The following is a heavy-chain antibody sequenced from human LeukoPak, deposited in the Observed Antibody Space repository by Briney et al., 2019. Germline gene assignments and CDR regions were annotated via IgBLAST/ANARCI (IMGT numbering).Heavy chain of an antibody. D-gene: IGHD2-2*01. J-gene: IGHJ2*01. CDR2: ICYSGST. V-gene: IGHV4-59*01. Sequence: SETLSLTCTVSGGSISSYYWSWIRQPPGKGLEWIGYICYSGSTNYNPSLKSRVTISVDTSKNQFSLKLSSVTAADTAVYYCARDQRVVPAAMRSIIWYFDLWGRGTLVTVSS. CDR1: GGSISSYY. CDR3: ARDQRVVPAAMRSIIWYFDL.